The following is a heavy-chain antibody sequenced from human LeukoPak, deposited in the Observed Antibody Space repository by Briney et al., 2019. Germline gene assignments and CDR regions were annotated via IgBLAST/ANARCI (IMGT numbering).Heavy chain of an antibody. CDR2: INPDDSEI. J-gene: IGHJ6*02. D-gene: IGHD1-26*01. CDR1: GYSFTNYW. Sequence: GESLKISCKGSGYSFTNYWIGWVRQTPGKGLEWMGIINPDDSEIKYSPSLQGQVTISADKSISTAYLQWSSLKASDTAMYYCAGPVGRNAMDVWGQGTTVTVSS. CDR3: AGPVGRNAMDV. V-gene: IGHV5-51*01.